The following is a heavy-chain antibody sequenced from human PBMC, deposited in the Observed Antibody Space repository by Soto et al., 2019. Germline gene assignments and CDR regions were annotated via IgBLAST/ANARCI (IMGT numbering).Heavy chain of an antibody. J-gene: IGHJ4*02. V-gene: IGHV4-39*01. Sequence: SETLSLTCTVSGGSISSSSYYWGWIRQPPGKGLEWIGSIYYSGSTYYNPSLKSRVTISVDTSKNQFSLKLSSVTAADTAVYYCARQIRPKVAVAGPKGYWGQGTLVTVSS. CDR3: ARQIRPKVAVAGPKGY. CDR2: IYYSGST. CDR1: GGSISSSSYY. D-gene: IGHD6-19*01.